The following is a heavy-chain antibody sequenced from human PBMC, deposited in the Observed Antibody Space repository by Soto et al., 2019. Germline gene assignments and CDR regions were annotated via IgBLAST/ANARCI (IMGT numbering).Heavy chain of an antibody. J-gene: IGHJ6*02. V-gene: IGHV3-53*01. CDR1: GFTVSSNY. CDR3: ARMCGGDCYSRNYYYYGMDV. CDR2: IYSGGST. Sequence: QSGGSLRLSCAASGFTVSSNYMSWVRQAPGKGLEWVSVIYSGGSTYYADSVKGRFTISRDNSKNTLYLQMNSLRAEDTAVYYCARMCGGDCYSRNYYYYGMDVWGQGTTVTVSS. D-gene: IGHD2-21*02.